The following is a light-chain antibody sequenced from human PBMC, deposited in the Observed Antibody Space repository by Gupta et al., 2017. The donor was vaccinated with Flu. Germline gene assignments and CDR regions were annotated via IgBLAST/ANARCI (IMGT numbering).Light chain of an antibody. CDR3: QQYINSPLT. Sequence: ERATLSCRASQTLSSSYLAWYQQKPGQAPRLLIYGASSRATGIPDRFSGSGSETDFTLTINGLEPEDFAVYFCQQYINSPLTFGGGTRVEIK. CDR2: GAS. CDR1: QTLSSSY. V-gene: IGKV3-20*01. J-gene: IGKJ4*01.